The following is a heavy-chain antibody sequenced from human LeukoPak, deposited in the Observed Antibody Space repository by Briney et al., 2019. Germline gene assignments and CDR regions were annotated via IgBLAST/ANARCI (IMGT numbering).Heavy chain of an antibody. CDR1: GFTFTNYV. J-gene: IGHJ4*02. CDR2: ISGGGGTT. V-gene: IGHV3-23*01. D-gene: IGHD6-19*01. CDR3: VNQISGWVY. Sequence: PGGSLTLSCAASGFTFTNYVMSWVRQAPGKGLEWVSSISGGGGTTYYADSVKGRFTISRDNSKNTLYLQMSSLRPEDTAVYYCVNQISGWVYWGQGTLVTVSS.